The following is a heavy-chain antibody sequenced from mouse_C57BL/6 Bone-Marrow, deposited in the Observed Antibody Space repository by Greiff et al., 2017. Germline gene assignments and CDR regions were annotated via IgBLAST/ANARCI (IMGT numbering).Heavy chain of an antibody. J-gene: IGHJ1*03. Sequence: QVQLQQSGAELARPGASVKLSCKASGYTFTSYGISWVKQRTGQGLEWIGEIYPRSGNTYYNEKFKGKATLTADKSSSTAYMELRSLTSEDSAVYFCGRGLRYRDWYFDVWGTGTTVTVSS. V-gene: IGHV1-81*01. D-gene: IGHD1-1*01. CDR2: IYPRSGNT. CDR3: GRGLRYRDWYFDV. CDR1: GYTFTSYG.